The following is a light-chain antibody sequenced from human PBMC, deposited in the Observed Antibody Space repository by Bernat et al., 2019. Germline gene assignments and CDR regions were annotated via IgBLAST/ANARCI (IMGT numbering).Light chain of an antibody. J-gene: IGKJ2*01. CDR2: RAS. V-gene: IGKV1-5*03. CDR3: QQYDNRPYT. CDR1: QRIGPW. Sequence: IQMTQPPSTLSESVGVRVTITCRPSQRIGPWLAWHQQLPGRAPGLLFYRASTLQSGVPSRFSSSRSGTEYTLNISSLQPDDFATFYCQQYDNRPYTFGQGTKLEVK.